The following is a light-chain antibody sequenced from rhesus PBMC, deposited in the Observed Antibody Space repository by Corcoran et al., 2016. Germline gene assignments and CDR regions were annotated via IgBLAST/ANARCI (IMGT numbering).Light chain of an antibody. J-gene: IGKJ4*01. V-gene: IGKV1-69*01. Sequence: DIQMTQSPSSLSASVGDRVTITCRASQGISNWLAWYQQKSGKAPNLLIYRASNLQTGVPSRFSVSGSGTDFTLTISSLQPEDIATYYCQQHDIFPLTFGGGTKVEIK. CDR2: RAS. CDR1: QGISNW. CDR3: QQHDIFPLT.